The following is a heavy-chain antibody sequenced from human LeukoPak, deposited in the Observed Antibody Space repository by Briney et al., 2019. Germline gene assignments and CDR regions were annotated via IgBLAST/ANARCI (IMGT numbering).Heavy chain of an antibody. CDR2: IYYSGST. J-gene: IGHJ3*02. D-gene: IGHD6-19*01. CDR3: ARDIHSSGFNIIDAFDI. CDR1: GGSISSGGYY. Sequence: SETLSLTCTVSGGSISSGGYYWSWIRQHPGKGLEWIGYIYYSGSTYYNPSLKSRVTISVDTSKNQFSLKLSSVTAADTAVYYCARDIHSSGFNIIDAFDIWGQGTMVTVSS. V-gene: IGHV4-31*03.